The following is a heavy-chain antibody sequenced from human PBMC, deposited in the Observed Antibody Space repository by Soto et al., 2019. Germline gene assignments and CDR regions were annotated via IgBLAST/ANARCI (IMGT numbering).Heavy chain of an antibody. J-gene: IGHJ6*03. CDR1: GFTFSSYG. D-gene: IGHD1-1*01. V-gene: IGHV3-33*01. CDR3: ARDGITGTKYSGYYYYYMDV. Sequence: GGALRLSCAASGFTFSSYGMHWVRQAPGKGLEWVAVIWYDGSNKYYADSVKGRFTISRDNSKNTLYLQMNSLRAEDTAVYYCARDGITGTKYSGYYYYYMDVWGKGTTVTVSS. CDR2: IWYDGSNK.